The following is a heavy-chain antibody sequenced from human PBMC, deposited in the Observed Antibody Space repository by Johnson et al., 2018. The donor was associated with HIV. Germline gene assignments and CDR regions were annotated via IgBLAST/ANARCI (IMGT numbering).Heavy chain of an antibody. CDR3: AKVRWELSSIGAFDI. Sequence: VQLVESGGGLVQPGGSLRLSCVVSGFTFSDYAVNWVRQAPGKGLEWVSGISGSGASTYYADSVKGRFPISRDNSKSTLYLQMNSLRAEDTAVYYCAKVRWELSSIGAFDIWGQGTMVTVSS. CDR2: ISGSGAST. CDR1: GFTFSDYA. V-gene: IGHV3-23*04. J-gene: IGHJ3*02. D-gene: IGHD1-26*01.